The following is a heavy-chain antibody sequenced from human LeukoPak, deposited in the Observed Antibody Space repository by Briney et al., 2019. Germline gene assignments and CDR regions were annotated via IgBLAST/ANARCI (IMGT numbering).Heavy chain of an antibody. CDR2: INHSGST. J-gene: IGHJ3*02. V-gene: IGHV4-34*01. D-gene: IGHD3-22*01. Sequence: ASETLSLTCAVYGGSFSGYYLSWIRQPPGKGLEWIGEINHSGSTNYNPSLKSRVTISVDTSKNQFSLKLSSVTAADTAVYYCARSLYYYDSSGYYEDDAFDIWGQGTMVTVSS. CDR3: ARSLYYYDSSGYYEDDAFDI. CDR1: GGSFSGYY.